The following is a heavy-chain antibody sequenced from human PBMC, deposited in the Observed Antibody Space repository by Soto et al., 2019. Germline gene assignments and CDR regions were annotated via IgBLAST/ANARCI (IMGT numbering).Heavy chain of an antibody. J-gene: IGHJ4*02. Sequence: ASVKVSCKASGYTFTSYGISWVRQAPGQGLEWMGWISAYNGNTNYAQKIQGRVTMTTDTSTSTAYMELRSLRSDDTAVYYCARDGYSSSWDKDSFDYWGQGTLVTVSS. CDR1: GYTFTSYG. CDR3: ARDGYSSSWDKDSFDY. D-gene: IGHD6-13*01. V-gene: IGHV1-18*01. CDR2: ISAYNGNT.